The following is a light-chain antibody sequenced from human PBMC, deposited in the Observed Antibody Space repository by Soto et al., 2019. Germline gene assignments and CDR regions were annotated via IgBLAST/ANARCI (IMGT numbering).Light chain of an antibody. CDR3: QQYGSSAPIT. V-gene: IGKV1-39*01. Sequence: DIQMTQSPSSLSASVGDRVTITCRASQSISSYLNWYQQKPGKAPQPLISAASALQSGVPSRFSGSGSETDFTLTISRLEPEDFALYYCQQYGSSAPITFGQGTRLEIK. CDR2: AAS. J-gene: IGKJ5*01. CDR1: QSISSY.